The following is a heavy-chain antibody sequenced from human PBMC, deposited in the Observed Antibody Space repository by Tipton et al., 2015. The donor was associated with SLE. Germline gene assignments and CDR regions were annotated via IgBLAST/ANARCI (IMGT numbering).Heavy chain of an antibody. CDR3: ARTVAGVAEYFQH. V-gene: IGHV4-59*10. Sequence: TLSLTCAVYGGSFSIYYWSWIRQPAGKGLVWLGRNSTSESTNYNPSPKSRVSMSVDTSKSQVYLEVKSVTATDTAVYFCARTVAGVAEYFQHWGQGTLVAVSS. CDR1: GGSFSIYY. J-gene: IGHJ1*01. D-gene: IGHD6-19*01. CDR2: NSTSEST.